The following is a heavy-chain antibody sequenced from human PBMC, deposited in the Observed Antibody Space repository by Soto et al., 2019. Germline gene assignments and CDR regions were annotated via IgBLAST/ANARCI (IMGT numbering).Heavy chain of an antibody. CDR3: ARGGPPRPSDDFKAVAGTFTYYFDY. Sequence: QVQLQQWGAGLLKPSETLSLTCAVYGGSFSGYYWSWIRQPPGKGLEWIGEINHSGSTNYNPSLKSRVTISVDTSKNQFSLKLSSVTAADTAVYYCARGGPPRPSDDFKAVAGTFTYYFDYWGQGTLVTVSS. CDR2: INHSGST. V-gene: IGHV4-34*01. CDR1: GGSFSGYY. D-gene: IGHD6-19*01. J-gene: IGHJ4*02.